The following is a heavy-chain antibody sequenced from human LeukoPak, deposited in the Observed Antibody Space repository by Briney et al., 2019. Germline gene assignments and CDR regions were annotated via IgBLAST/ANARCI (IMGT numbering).Heavy chain of an antibody. CDR2: IYYSGST. Sequence: PSETLSLTCTVSGGSISSYYWSWIRPPPGKGLEWIGYIYYSGSTNYNPSLKSRVTISVDTSKKQFSLKLSSVTAADTAVYYCARVSVVYGMDVWGQGTTVTVSS. CDR3: ARVSVVYGMDV. J-gene: IGHJ6*02. V-gene: IGHV4-59*01. CDR1: GGSISSYY.